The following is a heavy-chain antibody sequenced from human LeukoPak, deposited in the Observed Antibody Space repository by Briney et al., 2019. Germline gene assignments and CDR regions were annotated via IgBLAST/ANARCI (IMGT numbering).Heavy chain of an antibody. Sequence: GGSLRLSCAASGFTFSSYAMSWVRQAPGKGREWVSAISVSGGSTYYADSVKGRFTISRDNSKNTLYLQMNSLRGEGTAVYYCAKDHYDYVWGSYRIYHFDYWGQGTLVTVSS. V-gene: IGHV3-23*01. D-gene: IGHD3-16*02. CDR2: ISVSGGST. CDR3: AKDHYDYVWGSYRIYHFDY. CDR1: GFTFSSYA. J-gene: IGHJ4*02.